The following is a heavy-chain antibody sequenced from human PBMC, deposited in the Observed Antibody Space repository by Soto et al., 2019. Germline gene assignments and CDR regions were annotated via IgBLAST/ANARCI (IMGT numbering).Heavy chain of an antibody. CDR1: GFTFSNYG. CDR2: IWPDGNNK. J-gene: IGHJ5*02. CDR3: ARAGIVATTQLGWFDP. D-gene: IGHD1-26*01. V-gene: IGHV3-33*01. Sequence: QVQLVESGGGVVQPGRSLRLSCTASGFTFSNYGIHWVRQAPGKGLEWVAVIWPDGNNKYYPDSVKGRFTISRDNXKXXLYLQMNSLRAEDTAVYYCARAGIVATTQLGWFDPWGQGTLVTVSS.